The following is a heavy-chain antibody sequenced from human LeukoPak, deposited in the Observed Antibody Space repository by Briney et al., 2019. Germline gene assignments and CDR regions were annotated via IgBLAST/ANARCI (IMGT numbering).Heavy chain of an antibody. CDR1: GFTFSSYG. V-gene: IGHV3-30*02. D-gene: IGHD3-10*01. J-gene: IGHJ4*02. CDR3: AKDFIGPITMVRGVILSY. CDR2: IRYDGSNK. Sequence: PGGSLRLSCAASGFTFSSYGMHWVRQAPGKGLEWVAFIRYDGSNKYYADSVKGRFTISRDNSKNTLYLQMNSLRAEDTAVYYCAKDFIGPITMVRGVILSYWSQGTLVTVSS.